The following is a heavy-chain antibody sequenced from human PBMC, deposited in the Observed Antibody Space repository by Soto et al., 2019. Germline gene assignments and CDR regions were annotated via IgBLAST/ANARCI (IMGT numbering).Heavy chain of an antibody. Sequence: GGSLRLSCAASGFTFSSYAMSWVRQAPGKGLEWVSAISGSGGSTYYADSVKGRFTISRDNSKNTLYLQMNSLRAEDTAVYYCARGSRMIEVVTNFYYYGMDVWGQGTAVTVSS. CDR2: ISGSGGST. D-gene: IGHD3-22*01. J-gene: IGHJ6*02. CDR3: ARGSRMIEVVTNFYYYGMDV. V-gene: IGHV3-23*01. CDR1: GFTFSSYA.